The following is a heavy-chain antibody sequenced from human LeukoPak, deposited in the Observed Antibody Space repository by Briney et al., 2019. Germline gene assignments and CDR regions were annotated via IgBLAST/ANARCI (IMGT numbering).Heavy chain of an antibody. V-gene: IGHV3-53*01. D-gene: IGHD3-10*01. CDR2: IYSGGNA. CDR3: ARGLEVRGVLFDY. J-gene: IGHJ4*02. CDR1: GFTVSSNY. Sequence: GGSLRLSCAASGFTVSSNYMSWVRQAPGKGLEWVSVIYSGGNAYYADSVKGRFTISRDNSKNTLYLQMNSLRAEDTAVYYCARGLEVRGVLFDYWGQGTLVTVSS.